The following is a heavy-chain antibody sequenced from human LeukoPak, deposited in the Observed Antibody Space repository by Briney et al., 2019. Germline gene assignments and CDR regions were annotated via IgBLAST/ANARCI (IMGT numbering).Heavy chain of an antibody. J-gene: IGHJ4*02. CDR2: INHSGST. CDR1: GGSFSGYY. Sequence: PSETPSLTCAVYGGSFSGYYWSWIRQPPGKGLEWIGEINHSGSTNYNPSLKSRVTISVDTSKNQFSLKLSSVTAADTAVYYCARGPRRKYNWNDDFDYWGQGTLVTVSS. V-gene: IGHV4-34*01. D-gene: IGHD1-1*01. CDR3: ARGPRRKYNWNDDFDY.